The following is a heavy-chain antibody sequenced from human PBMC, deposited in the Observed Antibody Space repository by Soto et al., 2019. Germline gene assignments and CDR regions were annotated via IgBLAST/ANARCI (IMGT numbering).Heavy chain of an antibody. CDR1: GFSFSTSA. V-gene: IGHV3-33*01. J-gene: IGHJ4*02. CDR2: LWSDGINE. D-gene: IGHD3-10*02. CDR3: ARDGNEQGYYVIDD. Sequence: QGQLVESGGGVAQPGRSLRLSCAASGFSFSTSAMHWFRQAPGKGPEWVAVLWSDGINEYYADSVKGRFIVSRDNSKNALYLQMSSLRAEDTAMYYCARDGNEQGYYVIDDWGQGTLVTVSS.